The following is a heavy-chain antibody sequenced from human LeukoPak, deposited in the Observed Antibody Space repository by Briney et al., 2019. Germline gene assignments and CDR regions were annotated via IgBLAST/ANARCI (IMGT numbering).Heavy chain of an antibody. D-gene: IGHD5-18*01. CDR1: GGPFGGYY. CDR2: INQSGST. CDR3: ASLRQTNNTAPDDWFDP. V-gene: IGHV4-34*01. Sequence: SETLSLPCAVYGGPFGGYYWSWIPQPPGKGREGIGEINQSGSTNSHPSLKSRVTISLDTSKNQFSLTLSYVTAADTAVYYCASLRQTNNTAPDDWFDPWGQGTLVTVSS. J-gene: IGHJ5*02.